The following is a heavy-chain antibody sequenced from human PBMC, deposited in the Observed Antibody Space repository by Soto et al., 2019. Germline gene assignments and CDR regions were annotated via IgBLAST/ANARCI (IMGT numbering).Heavy chain of an antibody. CDR2: ISAGGDGT. Sequence: EVQLLESGGDLVQPGGSLRLSCAASGFSFSSYAMGWVRQAPGKGLDWVSSISAGGDGTYYADSVKGRFTISRDNSKNTVYLQMTSLRADDTVVYYCADGGRYPYYWGPGTLVTVSS. CDR1: GFSFSSYA. J-gene: IGHJ4*02. CDR3: ADGGRYPYY. V-gene: IGHV3-23*01. D-gene: IGHD1-26*01.